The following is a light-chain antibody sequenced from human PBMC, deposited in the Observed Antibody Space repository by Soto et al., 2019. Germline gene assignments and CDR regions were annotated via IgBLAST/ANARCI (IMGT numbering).Light chain of an antibody. CDR2: DAS. CDR3: KQRSNWPRT. CDR1: QRVSCY. Sequence: EIVLTQSPATLSLSPGERATLSFRASQRVSCYFAWYQQKTGQAPWLVIYDASNRAPGIPARFSGGWSGTVFARCISSLELEDFAVYYCKQRSNWPRTVGQGTKLEIK. J-gene: IGKJ2*01. V-gene: IGKV3-11*01.